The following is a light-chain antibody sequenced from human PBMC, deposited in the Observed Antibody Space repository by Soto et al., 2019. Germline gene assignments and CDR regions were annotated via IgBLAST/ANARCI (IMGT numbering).Light chain of an antibody. CDR1: QSVGSD. CDR3: QQYNNWPPWT. Sequence: EIVMTQSPATLSVSPGERATLSCRASQSVGSDLAWYQQKPGQAPRLLISGASTREAGVPGRFSGSGSGTEFTLIISSLQSEDFAIYYCQQYNNWPPWTFGQGTKVDIK. CDR2: GAS. V-gene: IGKV3-15*01. J-gene: IGKJ1*01.